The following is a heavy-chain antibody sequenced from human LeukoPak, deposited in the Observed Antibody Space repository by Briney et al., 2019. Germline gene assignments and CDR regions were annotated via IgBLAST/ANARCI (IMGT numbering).Heavy chain of an antibody. J-gene: IGHJ4*02. Sequence: GGSLRLSCAASGFTFDDYGMSWVRQAPGKGLEWVSGISWNGGSTGYADSVKGRFTISRDNAKNSLYLQMNSLRAEDTALYYCARDGAGSGLYYFDYWGQGTLVTVSS. CDR1: GFTFDDYG. CDR2: ISWNGGST. V-gene: IGHV3-20*04. D-gene: IGHD6-19*01. CDR3: ARDGAGSGLYYFDY.